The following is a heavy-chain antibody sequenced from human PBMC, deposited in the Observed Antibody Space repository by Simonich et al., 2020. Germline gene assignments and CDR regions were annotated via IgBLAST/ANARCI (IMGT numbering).Heavy chain of an antibody. V-gene: IGHV1-2*02. Sequence: QVQLVQSGAEVKKPGASVKVSCKASGYTFTGYYMHWVRQAPGQGIEWRGGINPNSGGTNYAQKFQGRVTMTRDTSISTAYMELSRLRSDDTAVYYCARSHIAAAGTGYFQHWGQGTLVTVSS. CDR2: INPNSGGT. CDR3: ARSHIAAAGTGYFQH. CDR1: GYTFTGYY. D-gene: IGHD6-13*01. J-gene: IGHJ1*01.